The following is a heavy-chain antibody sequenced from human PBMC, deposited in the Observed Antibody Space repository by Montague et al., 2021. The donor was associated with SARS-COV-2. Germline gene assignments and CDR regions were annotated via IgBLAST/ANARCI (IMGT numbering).Heavy chain of an antibody. CDR3: ARDIAVAGLFDY. D-gene: IGHD6-19*01. Sequence: SLRLSCAASGFTFSAFWMTWVRQAQGKGLEWVANIKQDGSQKYYLESVKGRFTISRDNAQNSLHLQMNSLRLEDTAVYYCARDIAVAGLFDYWGQGTLVTVSS. J-gene: IGHJ4*02. V-gene: IGHV3-7*05. CDR2: IKQDGSQK. CDR1: GFTFSAFW.